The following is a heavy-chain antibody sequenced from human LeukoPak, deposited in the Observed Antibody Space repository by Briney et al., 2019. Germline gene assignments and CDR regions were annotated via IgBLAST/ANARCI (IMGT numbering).Heavy chain of an antibody. D-gene: IGHD3-22*01. CDR2: IYNIGSV. CDR3: ATNSSGSALDY. CDR1: GASTDRRVSTNSYY. V-gene: IGHV4-61*05. J-gene: IGHJ4*02. Sequence: PSETPSLTCTVSGASTDRRVSTNSYYWSWIRQFPGKGLEWIGNIYNIGSVTYKPSLRSRVTMSIDMSKKQLSLRLTSVTAADTAVYFCATNSSGSALDYWGQGILVTVSS.